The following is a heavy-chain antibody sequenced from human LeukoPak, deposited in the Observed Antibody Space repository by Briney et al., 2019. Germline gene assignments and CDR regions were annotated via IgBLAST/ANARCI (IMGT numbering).Heavy chain of an antibody. D-gene: IGHD3-10*01. CDR1: GFAFSRND. CDR2: IGGSGTRT. CDR3: AKYRGFGDSYDS. V-gene: IGHV3-23*01. J-gene: IGHJ4*02. Sequence: GGSLRLSCAASGFAFSRNDMSWVRQAPGKGLEWVSSIGGSGTRTYYTDSVKGRFTISRDTSKNTLYLQMNSLRAEDAAVYYCAKYRGFGDSYDSWGQGTLVTVSS.